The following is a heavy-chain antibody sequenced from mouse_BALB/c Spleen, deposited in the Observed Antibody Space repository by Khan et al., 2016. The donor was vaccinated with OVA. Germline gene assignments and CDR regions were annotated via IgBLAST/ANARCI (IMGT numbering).Heavy chain of an antibody. CDR2: FIPTSGYT. CDR1: GYTFTTYW. V-gene: IGHV1-7*01. J-gene: IGHJ2*01. CDR3: KRDRIDY. Sequence: QVQLKQFGAELAKPGASVKMSCKASGYTFTTYWMHWVKQRFGQGLVWIGYFIPTSGYTDYNEKFKERATLSADNSSSTAYMQLSSLTSEDSAVYYCKRDRIDYWGQGTTLTVSS.